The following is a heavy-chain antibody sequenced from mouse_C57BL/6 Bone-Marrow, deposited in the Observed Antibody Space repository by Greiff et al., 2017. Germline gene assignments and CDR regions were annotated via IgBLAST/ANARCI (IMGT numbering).Heavy chain of an antibody. CDR3: ARYDYDYGFWFAY. Sequence: QVQLQQPGAELVKPGASVKLSCKASGYTFTSYWMHWVKQRPGQGLEWIGMIHPNSGSTNYNEKFKSKATLAVDKSSSTAYRPLSSLTSEDSAVYYCARYDYDYGFWFAYWGQGTLVTVSA. J-gene: IGHJ3*01. V-gene: IGHV1-64*01. CDR1: GYTFTSYW. D-gene: IGHD2-4*01. CDR2: IHPNSGST.